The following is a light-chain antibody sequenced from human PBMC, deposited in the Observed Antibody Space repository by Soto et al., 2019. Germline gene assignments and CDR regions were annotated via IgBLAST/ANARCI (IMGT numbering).Light chain of an antibody. CDR2: KSS. CDR1: QTISSW. CDR3: QHDYNYSAA. Sequence: DLQMTQSPSTLSASVGARVTITCRASQTISSWLAWYQQKPGKAPKLLIYKSSTLNSGVPSRFSGSGSGTEFTPTISGLQPDDFATYYCQHDYNYSAAFGQGTKVELK. J-gene: IGKJ1*01. V-gene: IGKV1-5*03.